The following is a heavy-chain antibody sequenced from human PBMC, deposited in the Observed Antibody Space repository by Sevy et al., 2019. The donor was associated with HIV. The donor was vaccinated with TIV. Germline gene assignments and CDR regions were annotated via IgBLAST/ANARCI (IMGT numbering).Heavy chain of an antibody. CDR2: ISGSGVST. Sequence: GGSLRLSCAASGFTFSSYDMSWVRQAPGKGLEWVSVISGSGVSTYYADSVKGRFTISRDNSKNTLYLQLNSLRAEDTAVYYCAKSMGGFDAFDIWGHGTMVTVSS. CDR3: AKSMGGFDAFDI. V-gene: IGHV3-23*01. CDR1: GFTFSSYD. J-gene: IGHJ3*02. D-gene: IGHD6-25*01.